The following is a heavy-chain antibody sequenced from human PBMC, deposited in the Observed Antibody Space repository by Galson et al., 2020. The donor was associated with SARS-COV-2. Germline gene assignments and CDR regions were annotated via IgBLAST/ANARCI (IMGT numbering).Heavy chain of an antibody. D-gene: IGHD6-13*01. CDR1: GFTFSSYG. Sequence: GGSLRLSCAASGFTFSSYGMHWVRQAPGKGLAWVAVIWYDGSNKYYADSVKGRFTISRDNSKNTLYLQMNSLRAEDTAVYYCARDLAVGAAGIDFDYWGQGTLVTVSS. CDR3: ARDLAVGAAGIDFDY. CDR2: IWYDGSNK. J-gene: IGHJ4*02. V-gene: IGHV3-33*01.